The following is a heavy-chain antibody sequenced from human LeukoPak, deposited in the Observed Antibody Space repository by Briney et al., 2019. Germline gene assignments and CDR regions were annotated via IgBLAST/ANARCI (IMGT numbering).Heavy chain of an antibody. CDR1: GYTFPRYW. CDR3: TRHSDTTILADCCYGFGV. CDR2: VYPGDSET. Sequence: GESLKISCKGSGYTFPRYWIGWVSQMPGKGLECMGVVYPGDSETRYSPSFQGQVTISVDTSINTAYLQWKSLKASDTAVYYCTRHSDTTILADCCYGFGVWGQGTTVTVSS. V-gene: IGHV5-51*01. D-gene: IGHD1-1*01. J-gene: IGHJ6*02.